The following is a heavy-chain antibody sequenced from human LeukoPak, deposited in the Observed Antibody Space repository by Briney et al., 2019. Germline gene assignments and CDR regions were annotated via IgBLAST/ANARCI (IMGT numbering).Heavy chain of an antibody. Sequence: GASVKVSCKASGYTFTSYAMHWVRQAPGQRLEWMGWINAGNGNTKYSQKFQGRVTITRDTSASTAYMELSSLRSEDTAVYYCARDLAAAGDWYFDLWGRGTLVTVSS. D-gene: IGHD6-13*01. CDR2: INAGNGNT. CDR1: GYTFTSYA. CDR3: ARDLAAAGDWYFDL. J-gene: IGHJ2*01. V-gene: IGHV1-3*01.